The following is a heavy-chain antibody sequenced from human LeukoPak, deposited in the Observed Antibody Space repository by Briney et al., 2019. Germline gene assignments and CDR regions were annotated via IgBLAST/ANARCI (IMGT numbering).Heavy chain of an antibody. J-gene: IGHJ4*02. CDR2: LSGSGGST. V-gene: IGHV3-23*01. Sequence: GGSLRLSCAASGFTFSSYAMSWVRQAPGQGLEWVSALSGSGGSTYYADSVKGRFTISRDNSKSTLYLQKNSLRAENTAVYYCAKNSRTVTTYFDYWGQGTLVTVSS. D-gene: IGHD4-17*01. CDR3: AKNSRTVTTYFDY. CDR1: GFTFSSYA.